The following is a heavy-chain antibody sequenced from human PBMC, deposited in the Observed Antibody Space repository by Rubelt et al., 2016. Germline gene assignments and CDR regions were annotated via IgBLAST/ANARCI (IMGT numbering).Heavy chain of an antibody. D-gene: IGHD1-26*01. CDR3: ARDIYSGSYYGY. Sequence: QVQLVQSGAEVKKPGASVKVSCKASGYTFTSYAMHWVRQAPGQRLEWMGWINAGNGNTKYSQEFQGIVTITRDTSASAAYMELSSLRSEDTAVYYCARDIYSGSYYGYWGQGTLVTVSS. CDR1: GYTFTSYA. CDR2: INAGNGNT. V-gene: IGHV1-3*01. J-gene: IGHJ4*02.